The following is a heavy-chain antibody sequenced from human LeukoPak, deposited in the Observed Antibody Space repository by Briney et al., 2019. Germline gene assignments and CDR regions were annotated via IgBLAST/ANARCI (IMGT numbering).Heavy chain of an antibody. CDR1: GYTFTSYY. V-gene: IGHV1-46*01. Sequence: GASVKVSCKASGYTFTSYYMHWVRQAPGQGLEWMGIINPSGGSTSYAQKFQGRVTMTRDTSTSTVYMELSSLRSEDTAVYYCAGTYYDFWNGYYTPGGYYYYGMDVWGQGTTDTVSS. CDR2: INPSGGST. D-gene: IGHD3-3*01. J-gene: IGHJ6*02. CDR3: AGTYYDFWNGYYTPGGYYYYGMDV.